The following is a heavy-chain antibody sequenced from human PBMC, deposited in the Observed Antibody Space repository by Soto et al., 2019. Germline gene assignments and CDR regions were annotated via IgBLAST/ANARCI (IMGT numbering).Heavy chain of an antibody. V-gene: IGHV2-5*02. CDR1: GFSLSTTGVG. Sequence: QITLKESGPTLVKPTQTLTLTCTFSGFSLSTTGVGVGWIRQPPGKALEWLALIYWDDDKRYSPSLKSRLTITKDTSKNQVVLTTTNMDPVDTATYYCARFVWGSYRYYFDYWGQGTLVTVSS. J-gene: IGHJ4*02. CDR2: IYWDDDK. D-gene: IGHD3-16*02. CDR3: ARFVWGSYRYYFDY.